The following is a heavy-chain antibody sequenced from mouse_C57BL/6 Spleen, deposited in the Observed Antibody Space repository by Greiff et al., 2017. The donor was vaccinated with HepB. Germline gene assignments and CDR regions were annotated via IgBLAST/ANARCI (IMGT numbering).Heavy chain of an antibody. J-gene: IGHJ4*01. CDR1: GYTFTDYE. CDR3: TRAYDGYDGDYYAMDY. Sequence: VQLQQSGAELVRPGASVTLSCKASGYTFTDYEMHWVKQTPVHGLEWIGAIDPETGGTAYNQKFKGKAILTADKSSSTAYMELRSLPSEDSAVYYCTRAYDGYDGDYYAMDYWGQGTSVTVSS. D-gene: IGHD2-3*01. CDR2: IDPETGGT. V-gene: IGHV1-15*01.